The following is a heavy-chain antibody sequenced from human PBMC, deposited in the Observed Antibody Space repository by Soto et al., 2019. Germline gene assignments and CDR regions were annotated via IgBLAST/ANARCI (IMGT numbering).Heavy chain of an antibody. CDR1: GFSLSSPAVG. Sequence: QITLKESGPTLVKPTQTLTLTCTFSGFSLSSPAVGVNWIRQPPGKALEWLALIYWDDDKQYSPSLKNRLTITKDTSKNRVVLTTTNMDPVDTATFYCAHGSGWLSDHWGQGTLVTVSS. CDR3: AHGSGWLSDH. D-gene: IGHD6-19*01. CDR2: IYWDDDK. J-gene: IGHJ4*02. V-gene: IGHV2-5*02.